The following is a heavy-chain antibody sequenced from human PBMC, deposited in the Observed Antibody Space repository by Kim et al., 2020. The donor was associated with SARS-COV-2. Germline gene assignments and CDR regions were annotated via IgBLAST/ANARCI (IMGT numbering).Heavy chain of an antibody. CDR2: INHSGST. Sequence: SETLSLTCAVYGGSFSGYYWSWIRQPPGKGLEWIGEINHSGSTNYNPSLKSRVTISVDTSKNQFSLKLSSVTAADTAVYYCARGLVGSSPPLDYWGQGTLVTVSS. CDR1: GGSFSGYY. CDR3: ARGLVGSSPPLDY. D-gene: IGHD1-26*01. V-gene: IGHV4-34*01. J-gene: IGHJ4*02.